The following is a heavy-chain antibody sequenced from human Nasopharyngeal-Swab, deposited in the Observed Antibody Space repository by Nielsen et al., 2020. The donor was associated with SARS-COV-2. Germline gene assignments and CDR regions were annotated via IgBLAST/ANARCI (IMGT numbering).Heavy chain of an antibody. CDR2: ISSSSSYI. CDR1: GFTFSSYS. Sequence: GESLKISCAASGFTFSSYSMNWVRQAPGKGLEWVSSISSSSSYIYYADSVKGRFTISRDNAKNSLYLQMNSLRAEDTAAYYCARDEAVAQLSYYGMDVWGQGTTVTVSS. J-gene: IGHJ6*02. D-gene: IGHD6-19*01. V-gene: IGHV3-21*01. CDR3: ARDEAVAQLSYYGMDV.